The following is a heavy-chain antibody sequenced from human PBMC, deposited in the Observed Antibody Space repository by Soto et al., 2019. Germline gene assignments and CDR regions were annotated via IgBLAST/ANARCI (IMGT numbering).Heavy chain of an antibody. CDR1: GFPFSGYC. J-gene: IGHJ5*02. CDR2: IKSDGTMT. CDR3: ARSDWFDP. Sequence: GSLRLSCAASGFPFSGYCMHWVRQAPGKGLVWVSRIKSDGTMTMYADSVKGRFTISRDNAKNTLYLQMNSLREEDTDVYYCARSDWFDPWGQGTLVTVSS. V-gene: IGHV3-74*03.